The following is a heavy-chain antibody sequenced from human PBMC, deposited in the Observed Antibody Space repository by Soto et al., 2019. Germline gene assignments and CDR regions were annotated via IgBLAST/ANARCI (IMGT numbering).Heavy chain of an antibody. J-gene: IGHJ4*02. D-gene: IGHD3-10*01. V-gene: IGHV1-3*01. CDR1: GYTFTSYA. Sequence: ASVKVSCKASGYTFTSYAMHWVRQAPGQRLEWMGWINAGNGNTKYSQKFQGRVTIIRDTSASTAYMELNSLRVDDTAVYYCARDVGHYTSGTSRFDYWGQGTLVTVPS. CDR2: INAGNGNT. CDR3: ARDVGHYTSGTSRFDY.